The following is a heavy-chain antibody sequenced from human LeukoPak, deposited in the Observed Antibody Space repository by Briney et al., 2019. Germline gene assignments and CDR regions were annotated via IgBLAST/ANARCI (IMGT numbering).Heavy chain of an antibody. V-gene: IGHV6-1*01. CDR3: AREAEITRFDY. Sequence: SQTLSLTCAISGDSVSTNSVAWNWLRQSPSRGLEWLGRTSYRSKWYNDYVVSVKSRITITPDTSKNQFSLQLNSVTPEDTAVYYCAREAEITRFDYWGQGTLVTVSS. CDR1: GDSVSTNSVA. CDR2: TSYRSKWYN. D-gene: IGHD5-24*01. J-gene: IGHJ4*02.